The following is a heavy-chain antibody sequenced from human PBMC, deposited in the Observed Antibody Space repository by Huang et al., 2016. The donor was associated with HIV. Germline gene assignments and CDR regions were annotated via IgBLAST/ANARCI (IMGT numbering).Heavy chain of an antibody. CDR2: INIKTGKP. Sequence: QGQLVQFGSPVKKPGASVKVFCKASGYTCTNYPMTWVRKAPGQGPEWMGWINIKTGKPTYAQGFTGRFVFSLDTSVRTAYLEIRSLKAEDTAVYYCARVAMITFGGAIAEEPMDVWGKGTTVTVSS. CDR1: GYTCTNYP. CDR3: ARVAMITFGGAIAEEPMDV. J-gene: IGHJ6*03. V-gene: IGHV7-4-1*02. D-gene: IGHD3-16*02.